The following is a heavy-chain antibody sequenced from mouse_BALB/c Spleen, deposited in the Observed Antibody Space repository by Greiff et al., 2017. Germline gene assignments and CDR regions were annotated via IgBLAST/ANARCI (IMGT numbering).Heavy chain of an antibody. J-gene: IGHJ4*01. D-gene: IGHD2-3*01. CDR3: ARSIYDGYYGAMDY. CDR2: IDPSDSYT. Sequence: VQLQQPGAELVKPGASVKLSCKASGYTFTSYWMHWVKQRPGQGLEWIGEIDPSDSYTNYNQKFKGKATLTVDKSSSTAYMQLSSLTSEDSAVYYCARSIYDGYYGAMDYWGQGTSVTVSS. V-gene: IGHV1-69*02. CDR1: GYTFTSYW.